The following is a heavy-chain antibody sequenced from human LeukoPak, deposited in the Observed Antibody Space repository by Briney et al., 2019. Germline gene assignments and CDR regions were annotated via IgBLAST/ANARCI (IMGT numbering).Heavy chain of an antibody. CDR3: AKGFYCSSTSCYSIDYYYGMDV. Sequence: PGGSLRLSCAASGFTFSSYAMSWVRQAPGKGLEWVSAISGSGGSTYYADSVKGRFTISRDNSKNTLYLQMNSLRAEDTAVYYCAKGFYCSSTSCYSIDYYYGMDVWGQGTTVTASS. J-gene: IGHJ6*02. CDR1: GFTFSSYA. D-gene: IGHD2-2*01. CDR2: ISGSGGST. V-gene: IGHV3-23*01.